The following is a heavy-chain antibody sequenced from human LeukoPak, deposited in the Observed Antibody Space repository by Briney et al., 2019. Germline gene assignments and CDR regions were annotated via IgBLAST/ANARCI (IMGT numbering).Heavy chain of an antibody. D-gene: IGHD3-22*01. CDR1: GFTFSRYE. CDR2: ISSSGSTI. V-gene: IGHV3-48*03. CDR3: ARVYYYDSSGYYYSVAKDDAFDI. Sequence: GGSLRLSCAASGFTFSRYEMNWVRQAPGKGLEWVSYISSSGSTIYYADSVKGRFTISRDNAKNSLYLQMNSLRAEDTAVYYCARVYYYDSSGYYYSVAKDDAFDIWGQGTMVTVSS. J-gene: IGHJ3*02.